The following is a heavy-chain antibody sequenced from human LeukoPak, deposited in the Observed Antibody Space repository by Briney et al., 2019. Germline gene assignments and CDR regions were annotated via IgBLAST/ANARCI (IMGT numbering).Heavy chain of an antibody. Sequence: RGGSLRLSCAASGFTFSSDAISWVRQAPGQGLEWIGGIIPIFGTTHYTQTFQVRVTITADESTSTAYMELSSLRSEDTAMYYCARVHLPRRYGYDYWGKGTLVTVSS. V-gene: IGHV1-69*01. J-gene: IGHJ4*02. CDR1: GFTFSSDA. CDR2: IIPIFGTT. D-gene: IGHD5-18*01. CDR3: ARVHLPRRYGYDY.